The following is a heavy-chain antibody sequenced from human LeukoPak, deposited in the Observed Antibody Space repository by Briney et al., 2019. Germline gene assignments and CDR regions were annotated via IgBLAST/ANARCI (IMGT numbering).Heavy chain of an antibody. J-gene: IGHJ5*02. D-gene: IGHD6-13*01. Sequence: NPSETLSLTCTVSGGSISSSSYYWGWIRQPPGKGLEWIGSIYYSGSTYYNPSLKSRVTISVDTSKNQFSLKLSSVTAADTAVYYCARVLAAAGNDWFDPWGQGTLVTVSS. CDR3: ARVLAAAGNDWFDP. CDR2: IYYSGST. CDR1: GGSISSSSYY. V-gene: IGHV4-39*07.